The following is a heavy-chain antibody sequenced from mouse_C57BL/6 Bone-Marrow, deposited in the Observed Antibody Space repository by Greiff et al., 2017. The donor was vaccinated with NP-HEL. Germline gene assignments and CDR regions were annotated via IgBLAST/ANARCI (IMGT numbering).Heavy chain of an antibody. CDR1: GFTFSGFY. Sequence: EVKLMESGGGLVQSGRSLRLSCATSGFTFSGFYMEWVRQAPGKGLEWIAASRDKANDYTTEYSASVKGRFIVYRDTSQSILYLQMIALRAEDTAIYYCARDNPYAMDYWGQGTAVTVSS. CDR2: SRDKANDYTT. V-gene: IGHV7-1*01. J-gene: IGHJ4*01. CDR3: ARDNPYAMDY.